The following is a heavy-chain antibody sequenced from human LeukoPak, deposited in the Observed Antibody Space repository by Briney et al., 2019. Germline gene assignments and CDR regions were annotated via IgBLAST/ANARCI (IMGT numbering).Heavy chain of an antibody. Sequence: SETLSLTCTVSGGSVSSGSYYWSWIRQPPGKGLEWIGYIYYSGSTNYNPSLKSRVTISVDTSKNQFSLKLSSVTAADTAVYYCVRHDGRGGATMGAFDSWGQGSLVIVSS. CDR2: IYYSGST. CDR1: GGSVSSGSYY. D-gene: IGHD5-12*01. CDR3: VRHDGRGGATMGAFDS. V-gene: IGHV4-61*01. J-gene: IGHJ5*01.